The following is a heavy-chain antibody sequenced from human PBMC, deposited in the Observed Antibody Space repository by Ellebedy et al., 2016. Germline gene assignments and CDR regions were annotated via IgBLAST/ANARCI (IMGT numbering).Heavy chain of an antibody. D-gene: IGHD3-10*01. CDR2: LSYDTSDK. CDR1: GVTFSGYG. Sequence: GGSLRLSCEASGVTFSGYGFHWVRQAPGKGLEWVAVLSYDTSDKYYSDSVKGRFTITRDNSKNTLYLQMNSLRPEDTAVYYCAREMVEYYGSGTIYTYVDFWGQGTLVTVSA. V-gene: IGHV3-30*03. CDR3: AREMVEYYGSGTIYTYVDF. J-gene: IGHJ4*02.